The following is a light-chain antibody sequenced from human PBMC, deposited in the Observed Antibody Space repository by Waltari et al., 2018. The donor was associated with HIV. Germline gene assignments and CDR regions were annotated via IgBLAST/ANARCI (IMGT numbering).Light chain of an antibody. CDR3: SSYTSTSTVYV. V-gene: IGLV2-14*03. CDR1: SSDVGGYKP. CDR2: AVS. Sequence: QSALPQPASVSGSPGQSITISCTGNSSDVGGYKPFSRYQLHPGKAPKLMIYAVSNRPPGFSNRFSGSKSDNTASLTISGLQAEDEADYYCSSYTSTSTVYVFGTGTEVTVL. J-gene: IGLJ1*01.